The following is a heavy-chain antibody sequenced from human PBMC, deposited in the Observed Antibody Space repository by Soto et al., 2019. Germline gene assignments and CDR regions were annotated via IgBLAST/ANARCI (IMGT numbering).Heavy chain of an antibody. CDR2: VSRAGTYT. Sequence: EVQLLESGGDVVRPGGSLRLSCAASGFTFSSYAMGWVRQAPGKGLEWGAGVSRAGTYTFYADSVRGRFSVSRDNSRDTVDLYMNALRGDDTAVYFCVKYTVTEDLGESWGQGTLVSVSS. V-gene: IGHV3-23*01. J-gene: IGHJ5*02. CDR3: VKYTVTEDLGES. CDR1: GFTFSSYA. D-gene: IGHD3-16*01.